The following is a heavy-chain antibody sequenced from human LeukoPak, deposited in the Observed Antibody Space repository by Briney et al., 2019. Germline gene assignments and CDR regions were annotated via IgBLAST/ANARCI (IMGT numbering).Heavy chain of an antibody. CDR3: AKSPHGSGWYWSPFDY. CDR1: GFTFDDYA. CDR2: ISWNSGSI. Sequence: EPGGSLRLSCAASGFTFDDYAMHWVRQAPGKGLEWVSGISWNSGSIGYADSVKGRFTISRDNAKNSLYLQMNSLRAEDTALYYCAKSPHGSGWYWSPFDYWGQGTLVTVSS. J-gene: IGHJ4*02. V-gene: IGHV3-9*01. D-gene: IGHD6-19*01.